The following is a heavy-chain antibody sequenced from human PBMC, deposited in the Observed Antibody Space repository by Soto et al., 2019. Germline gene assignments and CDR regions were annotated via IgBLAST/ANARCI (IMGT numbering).Heavy chain of an antibody. V-gene: IGHV3-30-3*01. D-gene: IGHD2-2*01. J-gene: IGHJ6*02. CDR2: ISFDGSDK. CDR1: GFTFSNYV. CDR3: ARRCSSTSCHHFYYYYGMDV. Sequence: GGSLRLSCAASGFTFSNYVMHWVRQAPGKXLEWVALISFDGSDKLYADSVKGRFTISRDNSRNTQYLQMNALRPEDTAVYYCARRCSSTSCHHFYYYYGMDVWGQGTTVTVSS.